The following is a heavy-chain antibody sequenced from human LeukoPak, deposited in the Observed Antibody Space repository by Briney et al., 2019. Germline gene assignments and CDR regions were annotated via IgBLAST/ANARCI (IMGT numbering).Heavy chain of an antibody. Sequence: PGGSLRLSCVASGFTFSNAWMNWVRQAPGKGLEWVSVIYSGGSTYYADSVKGRFTISRDNSKNTLYLQMNSLRAEDTAVYYCARAVDVPPDRGYFDLWGRGTLVTVSS. D-gene: IGHD3-10*02. J-gene: IGHJ2*01. CDR3: ARAVDVPPDRGYFDL. V-gene: IGHV3-66*01. CDR1: GFTFSNAW. CDR2: IYSGGST.